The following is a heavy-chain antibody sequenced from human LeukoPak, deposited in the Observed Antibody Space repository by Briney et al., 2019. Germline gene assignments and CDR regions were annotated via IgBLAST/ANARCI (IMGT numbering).Heavy chain of an antibody. CDR3: AKDPALAVVY. CDR1: GFTFSSYA. CDR2: ISGSGGST. V-gene: IGHV3-23*01. D-gene: IGHD6-19*01. J-gene: IGHJ4*02. Sequence: PWWSLRLSCAASGFTFSSYAMSWVRQAPGKGREWVSAISGSGGSTYYADSVKGRFTISRDNSKNTLYLQMHSLRAEDTAVYYCAKDPALAVVYWGQGTLVTVSS.